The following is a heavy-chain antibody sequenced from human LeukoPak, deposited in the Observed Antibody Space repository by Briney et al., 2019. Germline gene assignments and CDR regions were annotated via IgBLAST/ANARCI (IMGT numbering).Heavy chain of an antibody. CDR3: ARVVAARSLYYFDY. V-gene: IGHV3-21*01. CDR2: ISSSSSYI. D-gene: IGHD6-6*01. Sequence: GGSLRLSCAASGFTFSSYSMNWVRQAPGKGLEWVSSISSSSSYIYYADSVKGRFTISRDNAKNSLYLQMSSLRAEDTAVYYCARVVAARSLYYFDYWGQGTLVTVSS. J-gene: IGHJ4*02. CDR1: GFTFSSYS.